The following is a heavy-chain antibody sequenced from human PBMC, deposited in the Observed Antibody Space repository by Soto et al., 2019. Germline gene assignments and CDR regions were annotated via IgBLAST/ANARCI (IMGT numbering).Heavy chain of an antibody. CDR1: DVSISITDW. D-gene: IGHD1-20*01. J-gene: IGHJ4*02. CDR2: IYLHGTT. Sequence: SETLSLTCTVSDVSISITDWWLRWVRQPPGKGLEWIGEIYLHGTTKYSPSLESRVTVSADTSNNQFSLRLSSVTAADTAVYYCARGHQYTWHYWSQGTLVTVSS. V-gene: IGHV4-4*02. CDR3: ARGHQYTWHY.